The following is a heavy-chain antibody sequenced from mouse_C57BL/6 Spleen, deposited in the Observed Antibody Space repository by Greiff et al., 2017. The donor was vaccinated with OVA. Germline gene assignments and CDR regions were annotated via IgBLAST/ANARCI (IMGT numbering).Heavy chain of an antibody. CDR2: IWSGGST. V-gene: IGHV2-2*01. CDR1: GFSLTSYG. J-gene: IGHJ3*01. Sequence: VQRVESGPGLVQPSQSLSITCTVSGFSLTSYGVHWVRQSPGKGLEWLGVIWSGGSTDYNAAFISRLSISKDNSKSQVFFKMNSLQADDTAIYYCALYDYALAYWGQGTLVTVSA. CDR3: ALYDYALAY. D-gene: IGHD2-4*01.